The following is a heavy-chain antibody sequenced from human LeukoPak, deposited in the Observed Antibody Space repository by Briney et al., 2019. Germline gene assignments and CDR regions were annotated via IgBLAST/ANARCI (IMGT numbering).Heavy chain of an antibody. J-gene: IGHJ4*02. CDR1: GNSITSDF. Sequence: SETLSLTCIVSGNSITSDFWSWMRQSPGKGLEWIGYINYSGRSEYDPSLKSRVTISVDRSRKRVSLKMRSVTAADTAVYYCARLDCLSDECYNYWAVGALVTVSS. CDR3: ARLDCLSDECYNY. V-gene: IGHV4-59*08. D-gene: IGHD2-21*01. CDR2: INYSGRS.